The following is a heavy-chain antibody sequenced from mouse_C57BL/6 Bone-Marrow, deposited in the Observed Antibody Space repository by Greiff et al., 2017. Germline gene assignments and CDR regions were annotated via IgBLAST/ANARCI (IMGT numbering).Heavy chain of an antibody. V-gene: IGHV1-26*01. CDR2: INPNNGGT. D-gene: IGHD1-1*01. CDR1: GHTFTDYY. CDR3: ARDYYGSSWYFDY. Sequence: VQLQQSGPELVKPGASVKISCKASGHTFTDYYMNWVKQSHGKSLEWIGDINPNNGGTSYNQKLKGKATLTVDKSSSTAYMELRSLTSEDSAVYYCARDYYGSSWYFDYWGQGTILTVSS. J-gene: IGHJ2*01.